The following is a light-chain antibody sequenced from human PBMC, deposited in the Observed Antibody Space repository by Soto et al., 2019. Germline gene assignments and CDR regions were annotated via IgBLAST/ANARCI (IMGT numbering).Light chain of an antibody. CDR3: QQYGSSPRT. V-gene: IGKV3-20*01. J-gene: IGKJ1*01. Sequence: ILLTQSPCTLSLSTGERATLSCRASQSVSSSYLAWYQQKPGQAPRLLIYGASSRATGIPDRFSGSGSGTDFTLTISRLEPEDFAVYYCQQYGSSPRTFGQGTKVDIK. CDR1: QSVSSSY. CDR2: GAS.